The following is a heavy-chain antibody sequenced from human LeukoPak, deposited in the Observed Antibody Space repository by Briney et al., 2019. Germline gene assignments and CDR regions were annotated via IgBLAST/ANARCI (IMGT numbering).Heavy chain of an antibody. CDR2: INPNSGGT. CDR1: GYTFTGYY. J-gene: IGHJ4*02. V-gene: IGHV1-2*06. Sequence: VASVKVSCKASGYTFTGYYMHRVRQAPGQGLERMGRINPNSGGTNYAQKFQGRVTMTRDTSISTAYMELSSLRSEDPAVYYCASAVARFGIQLWRLPVYYFDYWGQGTLVTVSS. D-gene: IGHD5-18*01. CDR3: ASAVARFGIQLWRLPVYYFDY.